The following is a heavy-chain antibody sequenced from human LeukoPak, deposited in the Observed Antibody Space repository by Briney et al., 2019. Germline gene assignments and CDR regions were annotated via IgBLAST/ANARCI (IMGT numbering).Heavy chain of an antibody. J-gene: IGHJ5*02. CDR3: ASTFRTSGSYFSWFDP. Sequence: SETLSLTCAVSGGSISSGGYSWSWIRQPPGKGLEWIGYIYHSGSTYYNPSLKSRVTISVDRSKNQSSLKLSSVTAADTAVYYCASTFRTSGSYFSWFDPWGQGTLVTVSS. CDR1: GGSISSGGYS. V-gene: IGHV4-30-2*01. D-gene: IGHD1-26*01. CDR2: IYHSGST.